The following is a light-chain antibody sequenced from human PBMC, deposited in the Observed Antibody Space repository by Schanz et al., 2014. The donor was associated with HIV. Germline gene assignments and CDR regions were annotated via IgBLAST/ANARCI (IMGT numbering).Light chain of an antibody. V-gene: IGLV1-40*01. J-gene: IGLJ2*01. Sequence: QSVLTQPPSVSGAPGQRVTISCTGSRSNIGAGYAVHWYQQLPGTAPKLLIYGNSNRPSGVPDRISASKSGTSASLAITGLQAEDEADYYCQSYDTTLRAILFGGGTKLTVL. CDR2: GNS. CDR1: RSNIGAGYA. CDR3: QSYDTTLRAIL.